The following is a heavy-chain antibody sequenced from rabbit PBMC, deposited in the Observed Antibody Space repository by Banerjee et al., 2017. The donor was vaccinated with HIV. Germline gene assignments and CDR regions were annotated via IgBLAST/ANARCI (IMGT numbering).Heavy chain of an antibody. D-gene: IGHD3-1*01. CDR2: IYTGDGNT. CDR1: GFSFSSNYY. J-gene: IGHJ4*01. CDR3: ARGSGGAGFAL. V-gene: IGHV1S40*01. Sequence: QSLEESGGDLVKPGASLTLTCTASGFSFSSNYYMCWVRQAPGKGLEWIGCIYTGDGNTYYTSWAKGRFTISKTSSTTVTLQMTSLTAADTATYFCARGSGGAGFALWGPGTLVTVS.